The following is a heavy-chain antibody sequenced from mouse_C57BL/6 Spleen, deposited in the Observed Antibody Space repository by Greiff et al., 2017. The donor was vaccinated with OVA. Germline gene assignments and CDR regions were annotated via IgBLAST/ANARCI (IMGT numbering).Heavy chain of an antibody. Sequence: VQLQQSGPELVKPGASVKISCKASGYTFTDYYMNWVKQSHGKSLEWIGDINPNNGGTSYNQKFKGKATLTVDKSSSTAYMELRSLTSEDSAVYYCARSGSGHPYAMDYWGQGTSVTVSS. D-gene: IGHD3-2*02. CDR1: GYTFTDYY. V-gene: IGHV1-26*01. CDR3: ARSGSGHPYAMDY. CDR2: INPNNGGT. J-gene: IGHJ4*01.